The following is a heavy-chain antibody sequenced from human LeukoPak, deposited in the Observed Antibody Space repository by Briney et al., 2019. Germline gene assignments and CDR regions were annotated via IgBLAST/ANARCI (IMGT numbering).Heavy chain of an antibody. D-gene: IGHD3-10*01. V-gene: IGHV4-59*01. CDR1: GGSISSYY. CDR2: IYYSGST. J-gene: IGHJ5*02. CDR3: ARNHPRYYGSGSYRLSFDP. Sequence: SETLSLTCTVSGGSISSYYWSWIRQPPGKGLEWIGYIYYSGSTNYNPSLRSRVTISVDTSKNQFSLKLSSVTAADTAVYYCARNHPRYYGSGSYRLSFDPWGQGTLVTVSS.